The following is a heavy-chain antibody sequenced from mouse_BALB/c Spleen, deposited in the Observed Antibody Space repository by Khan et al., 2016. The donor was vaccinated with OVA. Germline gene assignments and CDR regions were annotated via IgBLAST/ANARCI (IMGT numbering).Heavy chain of an antibody. J-gene: IGHJ3*01. V-gene: IGHV5-9-3*01. Sequence: EVELVESGGGLVKPGGSLKLSCAASGFTFSSYAVSWVRQPPEKRLEWVATINSDGAYTYYPDRVKGRFTISRDNAMNTLYLQMSSLRSEDTAMYYCARHNFGPFAYWGQGTLVTVSA. CDR3: ARHNFGPFAY. D-gene: IGHD1-3*01. CDR2: INSDGAYT. CDR1: GFTFSSYA.